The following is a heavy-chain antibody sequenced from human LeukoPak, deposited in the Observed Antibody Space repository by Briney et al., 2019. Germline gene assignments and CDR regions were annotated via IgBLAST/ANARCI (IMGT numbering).Heavy chain of an antibody. CDR2: IYYSGST. CDR3: ARDPDITGTLYFDY. Sequence: PSETLSLTCTVSGGSISSGSYYWSWIRQPPGKGLEWIGYIYYSGSTNYNPSLKSRVTISVDTSKNQFSLKLSSVTAADTAVYYCARDPDITGTLYFDYWGQGTLVTVSS. D-gene: IGHD1-7*01. CDR1: GGSISSGSYY. V-gene: IGHV4-61*01. J-gene: IGHJ4*02.